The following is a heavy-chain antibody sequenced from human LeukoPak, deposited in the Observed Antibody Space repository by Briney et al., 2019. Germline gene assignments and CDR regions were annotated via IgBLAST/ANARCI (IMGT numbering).Heavy chain of an antibody. V-gene: IGHV3-30-3*01. CDR2: ISYDGSNK. CDR3: AREGCSSTSCQGNWFDP. CDR1: GFTFSSYA. D-gene: IGHD2-2*01. Sequence: PGRSLRLSCAASGFTFSSYAMHWVRQAPGKGLKWVAVISYDGSNKYYADSVKGRFTISRDNSKNTLYLQMNSLRAEDTAVYYCAREGCSSTSCQGNWFDPWGQGTLVTVSS. J-gene: IGHJ5*02.